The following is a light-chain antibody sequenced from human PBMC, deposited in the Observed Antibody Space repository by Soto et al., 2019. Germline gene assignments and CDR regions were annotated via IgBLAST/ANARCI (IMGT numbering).Light chain of an antibody. CDR3: QQLNSYRLT. V-gene: IGKV1-9*01. Sequence: DIQLTQSPSFMSASVGDRVTITCRASQGISSYFAWYQQKPGKAPKLLIYAVSALQSGVPSRFSGSASGTEFTLTISSLQPEDFATYSCQQLNSYRLTFVGGTKVEIK. CDR2: AVS. CDR1: QGISSY. J-gene: IGKJ4*01.